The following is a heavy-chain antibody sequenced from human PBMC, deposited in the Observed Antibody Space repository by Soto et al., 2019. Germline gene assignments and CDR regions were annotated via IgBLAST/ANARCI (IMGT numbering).Heavy chain of an antibody. V-gene: IGHV3-23*01. CDR3: AKRYSSGWYYFVY. J-gene: IGHJ4*02. CDR2: ITGSTGNT. D-gene: IGHD6-19*01. Sequence: GGSLRPSCAASGLTYSSYAMHWVRQAPGKGLEWAPIITGSTGNTYYADSVKGRFTISRDNSKNTLYLQMNNLRGEDTALYYCAKRYSSGWYYFVYWGPGTLVTVSS. CDR1: GLTYSSYA.